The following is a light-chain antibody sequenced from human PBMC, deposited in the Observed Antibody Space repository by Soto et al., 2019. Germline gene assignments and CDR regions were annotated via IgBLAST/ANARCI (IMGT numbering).Light chain of an antibody. V-gene: IGLV2-14*01. J-gene: IGLJ2*01. Sequence: QSALTQPASVSGSPGQSITISCTGTSSDVGGYNYVSWYQQHPGKAPKLMIYEVSHRPSGVSNRFSGSKSGNTASLTISGLQAEDEADYYCSSYTVTSTVVFGGGTQLTVL. CDR3: SSYTVTSTVV. CDR1: SSDVGGYNY. CDR2: EVS.